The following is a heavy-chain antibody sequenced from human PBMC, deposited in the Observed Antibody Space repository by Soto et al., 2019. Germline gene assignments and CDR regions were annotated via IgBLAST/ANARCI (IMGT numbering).Heavy chain of an antibody. D-gene: IGHD6-19*01. CDR1: GFTFSSYA. V-gene: IGHV3-23*01. J-gene: IGHJ4*02. CDR2: ISGSGGST. Sequence: EVQLLESGGGLVQPGGSLRLSCAASGFTFSSYAMSWVRQAPGKGLEWVSGISGSGGSTYYADSVKGRFTISRDNSKNSLYLQMNSLRAEDTAVYYCARRTSGWYLDYWGQGTLVTVSS. CDR3: ARRTSGWYLDY.